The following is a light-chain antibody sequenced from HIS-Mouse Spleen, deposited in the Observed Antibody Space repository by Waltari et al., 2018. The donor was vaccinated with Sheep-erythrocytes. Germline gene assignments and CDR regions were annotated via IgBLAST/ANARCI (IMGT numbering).Light chain of an antibody. CDR2: EVS. Sequence: QSALTQPPSASGSPGQSVTISCTGTSSAVGGYNYVSWYQQHPGKAPKLMSYEVSKRPSGVHDRFSGSKSGNTASLTVSGLQAEDEADYYCSSYAGSNNWVFGGGTKLTVL. CDR1: SSAVGGYNY. J-gene: IGLJ3*02. CDR3: SSYAGSNNWV. V-gene: IGLV2-8*01.